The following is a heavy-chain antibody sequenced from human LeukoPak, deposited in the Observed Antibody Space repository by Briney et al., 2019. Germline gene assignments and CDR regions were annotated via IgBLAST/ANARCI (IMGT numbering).Heavy chain of an antibody. Sequence: GGSLRLSCAASGFTFDDYAMHWVRQAPGKGLEWVSGISWNSGSIGYADSVKGRFTISRDNAKNSLYLQMNSLRAEDTALYYCARDGGSGWFFDYWGQGTLVTVSS. CDR2: ISWNSGSI. CDR3: ARDGGSGWFFDY. V-gene: IGHV3-9*01. D-gene: IGHD6-19*01. J-gene: IGHJ4*02. CDR1: GFTFDDYA.